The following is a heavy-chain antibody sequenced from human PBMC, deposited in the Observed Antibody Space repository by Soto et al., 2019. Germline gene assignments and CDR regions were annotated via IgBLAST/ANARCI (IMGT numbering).Heavy chain of an antibody. V-gene: IGHV3-30*03. D-gene: IGHD2-21*01. CDR2: ISYDGSKK. CDR1: GFVSNDYD. Sequence: QVQLAESGGGVVQPGRSLRLSCSTSGFVSNDYDIHWVRQAPGKGLAWLASISYDGSKKFYAESVKGRFTISRDNSKNTLSPQLNSLGVEDTAVYYCSRGIKGGLDAWGPGTLVTVSS. CDR3: SRGIKGGLDA. J-gene: IGHJ5*02.